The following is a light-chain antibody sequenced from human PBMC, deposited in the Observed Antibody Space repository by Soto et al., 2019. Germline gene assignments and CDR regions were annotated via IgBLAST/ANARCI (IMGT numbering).Light chain of an antibody. J-gene: IGLJ1*01. CDR3: SSSSTSFIYV. CDR1: SSDVGAYNY. CDR2: GVT. Sequence: QSVLTQPASVSGSPGQSITISCTGTSSDVGAYNYVSWYQQHPGEAPKLIIYGVTNRPSGVSYRFSVSKSEYTASLTISGLQAEEEADYYFSSSSTSFIYVFGTGTKVTVL. V-gene: IGLV2-14*01.